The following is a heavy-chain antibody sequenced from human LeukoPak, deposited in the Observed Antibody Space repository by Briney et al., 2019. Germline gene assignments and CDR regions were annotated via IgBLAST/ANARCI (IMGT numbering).Heavy chain of an antibody. V-gene: IGHV1-2*02. D-gene: IGHD1-1*01. Sequence: APVKVSCKASGYTFTGYYMHWVRQAPGQGLEWMGWINPNSGGTNYAQKFQGRVTMTRDTSISTAYMELSRLRSDDTAVYYCARDRRVRTLLDYWGQGTLVTVSS. CDR1: GYTFTGYY. J-gene: IGHJ4*02. CDR3: ARDRRVRTLLDY. CDR2: INPNSGGT.